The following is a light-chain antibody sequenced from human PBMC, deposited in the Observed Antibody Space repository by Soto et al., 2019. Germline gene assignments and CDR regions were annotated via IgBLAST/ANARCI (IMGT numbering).Light chain of an antibody. Sequence: IVLTQSPGTLSLSPGERATLSCRASKTFITNHLAWFQQKPGQAPRLLIYDISRRATGIPDKFSGSASGTDFTLSVSRLEPEDFAVYFCQHYGGSPLYTFGQGTKIEIK. CDR1: KTFITNH. CDR2: DIS. CDR3: QHYGGSPLYT. V-gene: IGKV3-20*01. J-gene: IGKJ2*01.